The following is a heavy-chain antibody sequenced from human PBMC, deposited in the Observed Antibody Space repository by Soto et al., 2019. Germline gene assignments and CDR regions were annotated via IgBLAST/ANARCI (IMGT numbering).Heavy chain of an antibody. V-gene: IGHV3-72*01. CDR1: GFTFSDYY. J-gene: IGHJ4*02. Sequence: PGGSLRLSCAASGFTFSDYYMDWVRQAPGKGLEWVGRTRNKANSYTTEYAASVKGRFTVSRDDSKNSLYLQMNSLKTEDTAVYYCVRSRSGHSGYEIDYWGQGTLVTVSS. D-gene: IGHD5-12*01. CDR3: VRSRSGHSGYEIDY. CDR2: TRNKANSYTT.